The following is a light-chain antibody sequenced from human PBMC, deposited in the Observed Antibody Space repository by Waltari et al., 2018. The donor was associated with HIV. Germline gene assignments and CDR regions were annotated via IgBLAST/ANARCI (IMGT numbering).Light chain of an antibody. CDR3: LRDYDYLWA. Sequence: AIQVTQSPSSLSASVGDRVIITCRSSQAIDRGLAWYQQKPGKAPKLLVYSASNLQSGVPSRFSGSGFGTDFTLTISSLQPEDFATYYCLRDYDYLWAFGQGTKVEIK. CDR2: SAS. CDR1: QAIDRG. J-gene: IGKJ1*01. V-gene: IGKV1-6*01.